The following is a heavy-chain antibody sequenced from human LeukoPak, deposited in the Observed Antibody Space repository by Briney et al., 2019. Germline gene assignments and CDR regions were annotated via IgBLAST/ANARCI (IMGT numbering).Heavy chain of an antibody. Sequence: ASVKVSCKASGYTFTSYDINWVRQATGQGLEWMGWINPNSGGTNYAQKFQGRVTMTGDTSISTAYMELSRLRSDDTAVYYCARDTPDSSGYPEYFQHWGQGTLVTVSS. CDR1: GYTFTSYD. CDR3: ARDTPDSSGYPEYFQH. D-gene: IGHD3-22*01. J-gene: IGHJ1*01. V-gene: IGHV1-2*02. CDR2: INPNSGGT.